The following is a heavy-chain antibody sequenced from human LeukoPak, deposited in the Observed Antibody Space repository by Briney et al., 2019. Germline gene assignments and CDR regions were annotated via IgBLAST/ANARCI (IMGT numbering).Heavy chain of an antibody. Sequence: PSETLSLTCTVSGGSISSGSYYWSWIRQPAGKGLEWIGRIYTSGSTNYNPSLKSRVTISVDTSRNQFSLKLSSVTAADTAVYYCARLIGDYYYYYYMDVWGKGTTVTVSS. CDR3: ARLIGDYYYYYYMDV. V-gene: IGHV4-61*02. CDR2: IYTSGST. J-gene: IGHJ6*03. CDR1: GGSISSGSYY.